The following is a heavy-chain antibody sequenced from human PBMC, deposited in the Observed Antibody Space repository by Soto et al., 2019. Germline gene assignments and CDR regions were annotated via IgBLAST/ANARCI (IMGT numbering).Heavy chain of an antibody. CDR2: VPYAGNT. CDR1: GDSVTSSRYY. V-gene: IGHV4-39*07. D-gene: IGHD6-13*01. J-gene: IGHJ5*02. CDR3: AASYRAAAGRSIWFAP. Sequence: PSETLSLTCTVSGDSVTSSRYYWGWVRQAPGKGLEWIGSVPYAGNTYYNPSLKSRVTISVDTSKNQFSLKLSSVTAADTAVYYCAASYRAAAGRSIWFAPWGQGTLVTVSS.